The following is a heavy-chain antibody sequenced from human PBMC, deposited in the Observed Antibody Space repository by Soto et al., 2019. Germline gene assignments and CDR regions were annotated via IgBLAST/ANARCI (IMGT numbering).Heavy chain of an antibody. Sequence: SETLSLTCTVSGGSINTFYWSWVLQPAGKGLAWIWRIFSSGSTSFNPSLESRVAMSVDTSKNHFSLNLSSVTAADMAVYYCAREGSYSAYNFAHGIQLWSFDFWGQGALVTVSS. CDR1: GGSINTFY. D-gene: IGHD5-12*01. CDR2: IFSSGST. V-gene: IGHV4-4*07. CDR3: AREGSYSAYNFAHGIQLWSFDF. J-gene: IGHJ4*02.